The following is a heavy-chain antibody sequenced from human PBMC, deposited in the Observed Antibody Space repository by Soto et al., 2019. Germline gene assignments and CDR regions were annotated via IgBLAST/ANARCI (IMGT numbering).Heavy chain of an antibody. J-gene: IGHJ4*02. CDR3: VSWMSAHFDF. CDR1: GFTFRNYA. CDR2: IDYDVVNK. V-gene: IGHV3-23*01. D-gene: IGHD2-2*03. Sequence: EVQLLESGGVLVQPGGSLRLSCAASGFTFRNYAMSWVRQAPGKGLEWVSTIDYDVVNKHYSDSAKGRFTISRDNSRDTVDLQMNGLTAEDAALYYCVSWMSAHFDFWGLGTSVTVSP.